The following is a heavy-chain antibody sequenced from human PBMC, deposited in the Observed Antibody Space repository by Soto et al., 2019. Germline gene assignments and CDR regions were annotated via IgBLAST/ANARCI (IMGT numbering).Heavy chain of an antibody. Sequence: PGGSLRLSCAASGFTFDDYGMHWVRQAPGKGLEWVSGISWNSGSIGYADSVKGRFTISRDNAKNSLYLQMNSLRAEDTALYYCATGRGYSGYDMGVFDYWGQGTLVTVSS. V-gene: IGHV3-9*01. D-gene: IGHD5-12*01. J-gene: IGHJ4*02. CDR1: GFTFDDYG. CDR3: ATGRGYSGYDMGVFDY. CDR2: ISWNSGSI.